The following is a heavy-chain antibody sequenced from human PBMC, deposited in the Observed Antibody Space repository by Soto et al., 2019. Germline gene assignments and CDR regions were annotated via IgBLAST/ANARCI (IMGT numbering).Heavy chain of an antibody. CDR1: GFTFSSYA. CDR2: ISYDGSNK. D-gene: IGHD1-20*01. V-gene: IGHV3-30-3*01. CDR3: ARDLSYQGMRSLAY. J-gene: IGHJ4*02. Sequence: PGGSLRLSCAASGFTFSSYAIHWVRQAPGKGLEWVAAISYDGSNKYYADSVKGRFTISRDNSKNTLYLQMNSLRAEDTAVYYCARDLSYQGMRSLAYWGQGTLVTVS.